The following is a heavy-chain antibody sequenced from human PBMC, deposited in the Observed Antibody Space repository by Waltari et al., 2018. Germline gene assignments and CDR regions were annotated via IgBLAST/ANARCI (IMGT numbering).Heavy chain of an antibody. J-gene: IGHJ4*02. V-gene: IGHV4-34*01. CDR3: AGLPPYYYDSSGYYRWGYDY. CDR2: INHSGRT. Sequence: QVQLQQWGAGLLKPSETLSLTCAVYGGSFSGYYWSWIRQPPGKGLEWIGEINHSGRTNYNPARKRRVTISVDTAKNQFSLKLSSVTAADTAVYYCAGLPPYYYDSSGYYRWGYDYWGQGTLVTVSS. D-gene: IGHD3-22*01. CDR1: GGSFSGYY.